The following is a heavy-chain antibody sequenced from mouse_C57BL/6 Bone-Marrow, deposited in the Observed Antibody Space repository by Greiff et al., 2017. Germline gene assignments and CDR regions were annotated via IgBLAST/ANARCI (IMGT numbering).Heavy chain of an antibody. CDR2: ISYDGSN. CDR3: ARVTTVVARYSRDD. J-gene: IGHJ4*01. D-gene: IGHD1-1*01. Sequence: EVQLQQSGPGLVKPSQSLSLTCSVTGYSITSGYYWNWIRQFPGNKLEWMGYISYDGSNNYNPSLKNRISITRDTSKNQFFLKLNTVTTEDTATYYCARVTTVVARYSRDDWGQGTSVTVSS. CDR1: GYSITSGYY. V-gene: IGHV3-6*01.